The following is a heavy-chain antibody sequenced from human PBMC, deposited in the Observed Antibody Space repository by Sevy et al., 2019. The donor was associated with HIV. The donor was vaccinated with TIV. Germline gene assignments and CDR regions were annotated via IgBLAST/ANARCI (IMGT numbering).Heavy chain of an antibody. J-gene: IGHJ4*02. V-gene: IGHV3-33*01. CDR3: ARDLEFYDYGDYGPAFMPDY. Sequence: GGSLRLSCAASGFTFSTYGMHWVRQAPGKGLEWVAVIWFDGSNTYYADSVKGRFTISRDIAKNTLHLKMNSLRAEETAVYYCARDLEFYDYGDYGPAFMPDYWGQGTLVTVSS. CDR1: GFTFSTYG. CDR2: IWFDGSNT. D-gene: IGHD4-17*01.